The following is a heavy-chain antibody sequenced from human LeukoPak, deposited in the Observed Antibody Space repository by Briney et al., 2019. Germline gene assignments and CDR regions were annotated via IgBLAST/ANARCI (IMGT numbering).Heavy chain of an antibody. CDR3: AKDGIAATFNWFDP. J-gene: IGHJ5*02. CDR2: ISGSGGST. Sequence: GGSLRLSCAASGFTFSSYAMSWVRQAPGKGLEWASAISGSGGSTYYADSVKGRFTISRDNSKNTLYLQMNSLRAEDTAVYYCAKDGIAATFNWFDPWGQGTLVTVSS. D-gene: IGHD2-15*01. CDR1: GFTFSSYA. V-gene: IGHV3-23*01.